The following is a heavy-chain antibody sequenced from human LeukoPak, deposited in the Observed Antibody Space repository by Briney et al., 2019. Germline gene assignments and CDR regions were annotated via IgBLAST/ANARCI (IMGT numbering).Heavy chain of an antibody. CDR2: MNPNSGNT. V-gene: IGHV1-8*01. CDR3: ARGYSSSPPLDY. J-gene: IGHJ4*02. D-gene: IGHD6-6*01. CDR1: GYTFTSYD. Sequence: ASVKVSCKASGYTFTSYDINWVRQATGQGLEWMGWMNPNSGNTNYAQKLQGRVTMTTDTSTSTAYMELRSLRSDDTAVYYCARGYSSSPPLDYWGQGTLVTVSS.